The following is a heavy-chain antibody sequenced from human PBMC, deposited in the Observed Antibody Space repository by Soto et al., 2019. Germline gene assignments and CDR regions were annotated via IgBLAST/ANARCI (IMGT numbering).Heavy chain of an antibody. J-gene: IGHJ4*02. CDR3: ARDRYYDFWSGYYTPSPTGFDY. CDR1: GFTFSSYS. Sequence: GGSLRLSCAASGFTFSSYSMNWVRQAPGKGLEWVSYISSSSSTIYYADSVKGRFTISRDNAKNSLYLQMNSLRAEDTAVYHCARDRYYDFWSGYYTPSPTGFDYWGQGTLVTVSS. CDR2: ISSSSSTI. V-gene: IGHV3-48*01. D-gene: IGHD3-3*01.